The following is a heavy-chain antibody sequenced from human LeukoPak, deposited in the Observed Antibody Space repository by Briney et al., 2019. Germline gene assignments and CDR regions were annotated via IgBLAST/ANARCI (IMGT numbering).Heavy chain of an antibody. V-gene: IGHV4-39*07. CDR1: GGSISSSSYY. CDR2: IYFSGTT. J-gene: IGHJ5*02. D-gene: IGHD2-15*01. CDR3: ARDAHCTGIACYSPYNWFDP. Sequence: SETLTLTCTVSGGSISSSSYYWGWIRQPPGKGLEWIGSIYFSGTTYYNPSLQSRVTISVDTAKNHFSLKLSSVTAADTATYYCARDAHCTGIACYSPYNWFDPWGQGTLVTVSS.